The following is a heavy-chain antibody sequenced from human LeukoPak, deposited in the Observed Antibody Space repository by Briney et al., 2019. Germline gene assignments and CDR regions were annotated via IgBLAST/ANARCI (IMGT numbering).Heavy chain of an antibody. Sequence: GGSLRLSCAASGFTFSSYSMNWVRQAPGKGLEWVSYISSGSSTIYYADSVKGRFTISRDNAKNSLYLQMNSLRAEDTAVYYCARPREGLYFDSWGQGTLVTVSS. CDR3: ARPREGLYFDS. CDR1: GFTFSSYS. V-gene: IGHV3-48*01. J-gene: IGHJ4*02. CDR2: ISSGSSTI. D-gene: IGHD1-26*01.